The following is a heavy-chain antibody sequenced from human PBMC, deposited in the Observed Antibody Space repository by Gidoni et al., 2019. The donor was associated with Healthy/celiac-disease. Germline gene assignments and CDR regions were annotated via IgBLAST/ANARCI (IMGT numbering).Heavy chain of an antibody. CDR1: GFPFSRYG. V-gene: IGHV3-33*01. J-gene: IGHJ3*02. D-gene: IGHD6-19*01. CDR2: IWYDGSNK. Sequence: QVQLVASGGGVVQPGRSLRLSCAASGFPFSRYGMHGFRQAPGKGLEWVAVIWYDGSNKYYADSVKGRFTISRDNSKNTLYLQMNSLRAEDTAVYYCARPPGGAVAAPWAFDIWGQGTMVTVSS. CDR3: ARPPGGAVAAPWAFDI.